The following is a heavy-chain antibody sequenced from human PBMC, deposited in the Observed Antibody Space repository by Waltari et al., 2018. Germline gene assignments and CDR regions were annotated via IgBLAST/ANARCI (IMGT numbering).Heavy chain of an antibody. CDR3: ANTRG. CDR1: GFTFDDYA. J-gene: IGHJ4*02. V-gene: IGHV3-9*01. CDR2: ISWNSVSI. Sequence: EVQLVESGGGLVQPGRSLRLSCAASGFTFDDYAMHWVRQAPGKGLEGVSVISWNSVSIGYADSVKGRFTISRDNAKNSLYLQMNSLRAEDTALYYCANTRGWGQGTLVTVSS.